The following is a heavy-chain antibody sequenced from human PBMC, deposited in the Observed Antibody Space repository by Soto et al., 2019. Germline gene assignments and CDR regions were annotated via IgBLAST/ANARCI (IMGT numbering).Heavy chain of an antibody. CDR2: INHSGST. Sequence: KTSETLSLTCAVYGGSFSGYYWSWIRQPPGKGLEWIGEINHSGSTNYNPSLKSRVTISVDTSKNQFSLKLSSVTAADTAVYYCARGCRRLRGYYYYYGMDVWGQGTTVTVSS. J-gene: IGHJ6*02. CDR3: ARGCRRLRGYYYYYGMDV. CDR1: GGSFSGYY. D-gene: IGHD2-15*01. V-gene: IGHV4-34*01.